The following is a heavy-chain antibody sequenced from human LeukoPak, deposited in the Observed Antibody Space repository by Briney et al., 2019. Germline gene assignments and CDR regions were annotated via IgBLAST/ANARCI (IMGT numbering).Heavy chain of an antibody. J-gene: IGHJ4*02. CDR3: ARDLVLGGSYQDFDY. D-gene: IGHD1-26*01. Sequence: GGSLRPSCAASGFTFSSYSMNWVRQAPGKGLEWVSSISSSSSYIYYADSVKGRFTISRDNAKNSLYLQMNSLRAEDTAVYYCARDLVLGGSYQDFDYWGQGTLVTVSS. V-gene: IGHV3-21*01. CDR1: GFTFSSYS. CDR2: ISSSSSYI.